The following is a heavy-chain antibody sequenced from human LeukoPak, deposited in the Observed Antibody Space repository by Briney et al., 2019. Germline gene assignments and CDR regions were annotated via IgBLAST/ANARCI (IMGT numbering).Heavy chain of an antibody. CDR2: IKSKNVGGTT. CDR3: ATGSGYYYGH. V-gene: IGHV3-15*01. D-gene: IGHD3-22*01. CDR1: GFTFNNAW. J-gene: IGHJ4*02. Sequence: GGSLRLSCAASGFTFNNAWMNWVRQAPGKGLEWVGRIKSKNVGGTTDYAAPVKGRFTISRDDSKNTVYLQMNSLKIEDTAVYYCATGSGYYYGHWGQGTLVSVSS.